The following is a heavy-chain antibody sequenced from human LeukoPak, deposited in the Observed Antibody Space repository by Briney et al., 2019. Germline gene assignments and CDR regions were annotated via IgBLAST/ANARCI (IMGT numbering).Heavy chain of an antibody. J-gene: IGHJ4*02. Sequence: GGSLRLSCAASGFTFSSYWMSWVRQAPGKGLEWVANIKQDGSEKYYVDSVKGRFTISRDNAKNSMSLQMNSLRAEDTAVYYCARASTTVTTRHIDYWGQGTLVTVSS. CDR1: GFTFSSYW. D-gene: IGHD4-17*01. CDR2: IKQDGSEK. CDR3: ARASTTVTTRHIDY. V-gene: IGHV3-7*01.